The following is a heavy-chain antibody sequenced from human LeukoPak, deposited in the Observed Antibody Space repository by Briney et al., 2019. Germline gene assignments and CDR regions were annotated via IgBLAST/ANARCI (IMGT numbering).Heavy chain of an antibody. CDR3: ARGGYYGAFDY. Sequence: SQTLSLTCTVSGGSVSSVGDYWTWIRQPAGKGLEWIRRIYVSGSTDYNPSLESRVSMSLDTSENQFSLKLSSVTAADTAVYYCARGGYYGAFDYWGQGTLVTVAS. CDR2: IYVSGST. J-gene: IGHJ4*02. CDR1: GGSVSSVGDY. V-gene: IGHV4-61*02. D-gene: IGHD3-10*01.